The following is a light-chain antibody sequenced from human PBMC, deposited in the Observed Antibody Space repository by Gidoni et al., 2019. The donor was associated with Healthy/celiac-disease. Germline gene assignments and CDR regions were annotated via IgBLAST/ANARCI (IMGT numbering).Light chain of an antibody. V-gene: IGKV3-11*01. CDR1: QSVSSY. CDR2: DAS. CDR3: QRRSNWPPIT. J-gene: IGKJ5*01. Sequence: EIVLTQYPATLSLSPGERATLSCRASQSVSSYLAWYQQKPGQAPRLLIYDASNRATGIPARFSGSGSGTDFTLTISSLEPEDFAVYYCQRRSNWPPITFGQGTRLEIK.